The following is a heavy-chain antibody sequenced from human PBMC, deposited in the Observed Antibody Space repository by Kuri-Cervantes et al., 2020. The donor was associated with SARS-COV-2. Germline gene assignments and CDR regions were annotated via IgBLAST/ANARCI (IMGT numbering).Heavy chain of an antibody. V-gene: IGHV3-30*03. D-gene: IGHD3-16*02. CDR1: RFTFRNYG. J-gene: IGHJ4*02. CDR3: ARSYYDYIWGSYRPEALDY. CDR2: ISYDETYK. Sequence: LSLTCAASRFTFRNYGMHWVRQAPGKGLEWVALISYDETYKYYADSVEGRFTISRDNSKNTLYLQMNSLRAEDTAVYYCARSYYDYIWGSYRPEALDYWGQGTLVTVSS.